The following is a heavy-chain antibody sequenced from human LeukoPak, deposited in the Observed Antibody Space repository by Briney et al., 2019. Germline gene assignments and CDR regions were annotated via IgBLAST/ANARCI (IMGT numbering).Heavy chain of an antibody. V-gene: IGHV3-30*03. CDR1: GFTFSDYG. CDR3: ARDLGQYYDTSDNWFDP. J-gene: IGHJ5*02. CDR2: ISYDGSNK. Sequence: GGSLRLSCAASGFTFSDYGMHWVRQAPGKGVEWVAVISYDGSNKYYADSVKGRFTISRDNSKNTLYLQMNSLRAEDTAVYYCARDLGQYYDTSDNWFDPWGQGTLVTVSS. D-gene: IGHD3-22*01.